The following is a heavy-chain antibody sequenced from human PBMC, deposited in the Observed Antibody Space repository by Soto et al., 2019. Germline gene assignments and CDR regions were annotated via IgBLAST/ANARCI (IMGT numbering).Heavy chain of an antibody. CDR1: RFNFSAYG. J-gene: IGHJ5*02. CDR3: AKARYASGWSGLDT. CDR2: ISYDGVNK. V-gene: IGHV3-30*18. D-gene: IGHD6-19*01. Sequence: PGESLKISCAASRFNFSAYGMHWVRQAPGKGLEWVAGISYDGVNKFYSASMKGRLTVSRDNAKNTFYLQMNSLRPADTALYYCAKARYASGWSGLDTWGQGALVTVSS.